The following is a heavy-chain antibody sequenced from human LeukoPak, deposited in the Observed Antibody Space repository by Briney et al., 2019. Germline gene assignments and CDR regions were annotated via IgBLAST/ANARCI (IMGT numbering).Heavy chain of an antibody. CDR1: GYTFTSYA. D-gene: IGHD3-9*01. CDR2: INTNTGNP. Sequence: GASVKVSRKASGYTFTSYAMNWVRQAPGQGLEWMGWINTNTGNPTYAQGFTGRFVFSLDTSVSTAYLQISSLKAEDTAVYYCARDGEILTGYYPLDYWGQGTLVTVSS. V-gene: IGHV7-4-1*02. CDR3: ARDGEILTGYYPLDY. J-gene: IGHJ4*02.